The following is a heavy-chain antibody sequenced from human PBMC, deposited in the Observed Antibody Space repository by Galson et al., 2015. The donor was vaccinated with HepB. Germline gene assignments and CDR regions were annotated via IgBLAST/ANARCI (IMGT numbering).Heavy chain of an antibody. Sequence: SLRLSCAASGFTFGNYDMTWVRQAPGKGPEWVSTIRGDGHSTIYADSVKGRFTTYRDNSKNTLYLQMIRLRAEDTALYYCAKVTDHYGSGHYFGFDVWGQGTMVTVSS. CDR2: IRGDGHST. CDR1: GFTFGNYD. CDR3: AKVTDHYGSGHYFGFDV. V-gene: IGHV3-23*01. D-gene: IGHD3-10*01. J-gene: IGHJ3*01.